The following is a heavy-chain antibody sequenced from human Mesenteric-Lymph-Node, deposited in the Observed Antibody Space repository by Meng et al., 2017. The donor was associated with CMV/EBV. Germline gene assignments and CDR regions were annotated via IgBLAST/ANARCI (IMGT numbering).Heavy chain of an antibody. J-gene: IGHJ6*02. V-gene: IGHV4-34*01. CDR1: GGSFTDYY. CDR3: ARMGRKAEVRTWFYYYGVDV. CDR2: IDHSGTT. D-gene: IGHD6-13*01. Sequence: GSLRLSCAVYGGSFTDYYWSWIRQPPGKGLEWIGEIDHSGTTNYNSSLKSRVTISVVTSRNQFSLKLSSVTAADTAVYYCARMGRKAEVRTWFYYYGVDVWGQGTTVTV.